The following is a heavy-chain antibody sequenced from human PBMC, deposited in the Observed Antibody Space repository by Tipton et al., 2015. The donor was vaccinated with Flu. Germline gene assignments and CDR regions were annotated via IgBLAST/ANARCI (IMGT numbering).Heavy chain of an antibody. V-gene: IGHV4-59*01. CDR3: ARGGGSPSY. Sequence: TLSLTCTVSGGSISNDYWSWIRRPPGKGPEWIGYIYHTGNFNYNPSLKSRVTISVDMSKNQFSLKLTSVTAADTAVYYCARGGGSPSYWGQGTLVTVSS. D-gene: IGHD2-15*01. CDR1: GGSISNDY. CDR2: IYHTGNF. J-gene: IGHJ4*02.